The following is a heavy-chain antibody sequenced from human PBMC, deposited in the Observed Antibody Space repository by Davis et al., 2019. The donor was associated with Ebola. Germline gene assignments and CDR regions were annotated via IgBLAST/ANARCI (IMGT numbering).Heavy chain of an antibody. J-gene: IGHJ4*02. D-gene: IGHD5/OR15-5a*01. CDR3: TAQSVYTFKY. CDR2: IKSNADGGTI. Sequence: PGGSLRLSCAASGFTFTKAWMNWVRLAPGKGLEWVGRIKSNADGGTIEYAAPVKGRFTISRDDSKKALFLQMNSLTIEDAAVYFCTAQSVYTFKYWGQGTQVTVSS. CDR1: GFTFTKAW. V-gene: IGHV3-15*01.